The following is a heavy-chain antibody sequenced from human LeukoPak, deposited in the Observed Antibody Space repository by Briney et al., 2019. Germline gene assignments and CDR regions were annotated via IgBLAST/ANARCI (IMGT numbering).Heavy chain of an antibody. Sequence: GRSLRLSCAASGFRFADYAMHWVRQAPGKGLEGVSGISWNTANTGYADSVKGRFTISRDNARNSLYPQMNSLRVEDTAFYYCTKAPGVTTGWFDPWGQGTLVTVSS. D-gene: IGHD4-17*01. CDR3: TKAPGVTTGWFDP. CDR2: ISWNTANT. V-gene: IGHV3-9*01. J-gene: IGHJ5*02. CDR1: GFRFADYA.